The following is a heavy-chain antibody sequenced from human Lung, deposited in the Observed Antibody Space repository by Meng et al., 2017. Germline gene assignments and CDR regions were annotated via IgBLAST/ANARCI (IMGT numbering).Heavy chain of an antibody. CDR1: CGSVSDCY. D-gene: IGHD4-11*01. CDR3: ARGPTTMAHDFDY. Sequence: QLPPAAGRLLQPPATLSCTVGVPCGSVSDCYSRCIRQPPGEGLEWIGEINHSGSTNYHPSLEIRATLSVDTSKNNLSLKLSSVTAADSAVYYCARGPTTMAHDFDYWGQGTLVTVSS. V-gene: IGHV4-34*01. CDR2: INHSGST. J-gene: IGHJ4*02.